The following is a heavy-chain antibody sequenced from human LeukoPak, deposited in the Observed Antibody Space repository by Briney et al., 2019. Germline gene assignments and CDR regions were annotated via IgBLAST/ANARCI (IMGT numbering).Heavy chain of an antibody. CDR2: INHSGST. Sequence: SETLSLTCVVYGGSFSGYYWSWIRQPPGKGLEWIGEINHSGSTNYNPSLKSRVTISVDTSTNQFSLKLSSVTAADTAVYYCARDFSAAFDIWGQGTMVTVSS. D-gene: IGHD2/OR15-2a*01. CDR3: ARDFSAAFDI. J-gene: IGHJ3*02. V-gene: IGHV4-34*01. CDR1: GGSFSGYY.